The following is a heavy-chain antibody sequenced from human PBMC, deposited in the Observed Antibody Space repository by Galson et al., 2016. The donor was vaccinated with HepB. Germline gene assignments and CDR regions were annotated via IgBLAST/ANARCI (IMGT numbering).Heavy chain of an antibody. J-gene: IGHJ3*02. V-gene: IGHV4-4*01. CDR1: GGSISSGNW. Sequence: ETLSLTCTVAGGSISSGNWWRWVRQPPGKGLEWIGETYQEGRSYYNPSLNSRVTISTDTSKNQLSLSLNSVTAADTAVYFCARHTAVAGTRGFDIWGQGTMVTVSS. CDR3: ARHTAVAGTRGFDI. D-gene: IGHD6-19*01. CDR2: TYQEGRS.